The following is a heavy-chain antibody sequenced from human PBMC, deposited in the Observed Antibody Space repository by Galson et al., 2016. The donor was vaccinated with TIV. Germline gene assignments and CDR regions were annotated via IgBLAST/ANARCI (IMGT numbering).Heavy chain of an antibody. CDR3: ARPPYCGGDCFKYDS. Sequence: SVKVSCKASGYTFTIYPIHWVRQAPGQSLEWMGRINAANGHTKYSQRFQGRVTITRDTAYMELSSLRSEDTAVYYCARPPYCGGDCFKYDSWGQGTLVTVSS. J-gene: IGHJ4*02. D-gene: IGHD2-21*01. V-gene: IGHV1-3*01. CDR2: INAANGHT. CDR1: GYTFTIYP.